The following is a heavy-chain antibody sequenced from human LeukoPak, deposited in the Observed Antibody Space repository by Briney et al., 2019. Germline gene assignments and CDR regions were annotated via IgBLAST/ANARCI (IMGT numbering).Heavy chain of an antibody. D-gene: IGHD6-19*01. CDR2: ISGSGGST. Sequence: PGGSLRLSCAASGFTFSSYAMSWVRQAPGKGLEWVSAISGSGGSTYYADSVKGRFTISRDNSKNTLHLQMNSMRAEDTAVYYCAKDLAVAVAGMFDYWGQGTLVTVSS. CDR3: AKDLAVAVAGMFDY. CDR1: GFTFSSYA. J-gene: IGHJ4*02. V-gene: IGHV3-23*01.